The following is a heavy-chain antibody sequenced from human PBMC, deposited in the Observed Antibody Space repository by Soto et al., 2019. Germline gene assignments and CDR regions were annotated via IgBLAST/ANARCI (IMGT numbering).Heavy chain of an antibody. CDR3: ARSAPYYDFWSGYYAKIGYYYGMDV. CDR2: IYPGDSDT. D-gene: IGHD3-3*01. Sequence: WLPRKISCRGAEYSFTGYWSGCIRQIPGKSLEWMGIIYPGDSDTRYSPSFQGQVTISADKSISTAYLQWSSLKASDTAMYYCARSAPYYDFWSGYYAKIGYYYGMDVWGQGTTVTVSS. V-gene: IGHV5-51*01. CDR1: EYSFTGYW. J-gene: IGHJ6*02.